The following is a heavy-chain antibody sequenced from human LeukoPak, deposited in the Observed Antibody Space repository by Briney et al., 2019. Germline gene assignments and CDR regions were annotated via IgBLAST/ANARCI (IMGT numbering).Heavy chain of an antibody. V-gene: IGHV3-30*03. J-gene: IGHJ4*02. CDR2: ISYDGSNK. Sequence: PGGSLRLSCAASGFTFSSYGMHWVRQAPGKGLEWVAVISYDGSNKYYADSVKGRFTISRDNSKNTLYLQMNSLRAEDTAVYYCAREPTGDWGFFDYWGQGTLVTVAS. CDR1: GFTFSSYG. D-gene: IGHD7-27*01. CDR3: AREPTGDWGFFDY.